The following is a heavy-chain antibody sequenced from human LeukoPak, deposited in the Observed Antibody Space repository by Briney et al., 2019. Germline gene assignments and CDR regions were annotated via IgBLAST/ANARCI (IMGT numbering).Heavy chain of an antibody. D-gene: IGHD6-19*01. V-gene: IGHV1-2*02. CDR1: GYTFTGYY. CDR2: INPNSGGT. CDR3: ARAGIAVATYFP. J-gene: IGHJ5*02. Sequence: GASVKVSCKASGYTFTGYYMHWVRQAPEQGLEWMGWINPNSGGTNYAQKFQGRVTMTKDTSISTAYMELSRLRSDDTAVYYCARAGIAVATYFPWGQGTLVTVSS.